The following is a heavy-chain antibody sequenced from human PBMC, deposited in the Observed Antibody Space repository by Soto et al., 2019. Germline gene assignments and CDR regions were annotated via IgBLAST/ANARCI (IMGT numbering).Heavy chain of an antibody. J-gene: IGHJ6*01. CDR3: ATYRKFFQI. Sequence: SETLSLTCAVSGGYISGVSYSWSWIRQPPGKELECTCFIYNSGINYYNSSPKSRVTISVDRSKNHFFLNLTPVTAADTAVYYGATYRKFFQIWGQGTEVTVSS. D-gene: IGHD3-3*01. CDR1: GGYISGVSYS. CDR2: IYNSGIN. V-gene: IGHV4-30-2*01.